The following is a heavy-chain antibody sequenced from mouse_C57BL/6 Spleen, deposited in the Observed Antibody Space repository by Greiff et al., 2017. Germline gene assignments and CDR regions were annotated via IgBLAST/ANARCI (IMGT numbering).Heavy chain of an antibody. Sequence: VQLQQPGAELVRPGSSVKLSCKASGYTFTSYWMHWVKQRPIQGLEWIGNIDPSDSETHYNQKFKDKATLTVDKSSSTAYMQLSSLTSEDSAVYYCARSGDDYEFAYWGQGTLVTVSA. D-gene: IGHD2-4*01. V-gene: IGHV1-52*01. CDR1: GYTFTSYW. CDR3: ARSGDDYEFAY. J-gene: IGHJ3*01. CDR2: IDPSDSET.